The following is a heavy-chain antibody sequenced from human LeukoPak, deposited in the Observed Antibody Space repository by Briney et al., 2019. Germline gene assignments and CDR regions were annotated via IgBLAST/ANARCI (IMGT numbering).Heavy chain of an antibody. D-gene: IGHD3-3*02. CDR3: ASHSKIASSRYDYYYYMDV. V-gene: IGHV4-39*01. J-gene: IGHJ6*03. Sequence: SETLSLTCTVSGGSISSTSNYWGWIRQPPGRGLEWIGSIYYSGTTYNNSSLKRRVTISVDTSKNQFSLRLRSVTASDTAVYYCASHSKIASSRYDYYYYMDVWGKGTTVTVSS. CDR2: IYYSGTT. CDR1: GGSISSTSNY.